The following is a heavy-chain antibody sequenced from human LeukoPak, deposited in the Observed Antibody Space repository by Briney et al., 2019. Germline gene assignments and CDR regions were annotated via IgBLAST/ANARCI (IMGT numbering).Heavy chain of an antibody. D-gene: IGHD3-3*01. V-gene: IGHV4-59*01. CDR2: IYYSGST. CDR1: GGSISSYY. CDR3: ARSGIDFWSGYSQFDY. J-gene: IGHJ4*02. Sequence: SSETLSLTCTVSGGSISSYYWSWIRQPPGKGLEWIGYIYYSGSTNYNPSLKSRVTISVDTSKNQFSLKLSSVTAADTAVYYCARSGIDFWSGYSQFDYWGQGTLVTVA.